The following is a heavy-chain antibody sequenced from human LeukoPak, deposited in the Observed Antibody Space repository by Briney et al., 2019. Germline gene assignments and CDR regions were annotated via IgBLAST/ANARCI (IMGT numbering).Heavy chain of an antibody. Sequence: GESLKISCKGSGYSFTSYWIGWVRQMPGKGLEWMGIIYPGDSDTRYSPSFQGQVTISADKSISTAYLQWSSLKASDTAMYYCARLYYYDSSGYAPLDYWGQGTLVTVSS. V-gene: IGHV5-51*01. J-gene: IGHJ4*02. CDR1: GYSFTSYW. D-gene: IGHD3-22*01. CDR3: ARLYYYDSSGYAPLDY. CDR2: IYPGDSDT.